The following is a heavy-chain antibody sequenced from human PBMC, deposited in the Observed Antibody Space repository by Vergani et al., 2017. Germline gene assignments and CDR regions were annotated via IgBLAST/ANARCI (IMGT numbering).Heavy chain of an antibody. V-gene: IGHV1-58*01. Sequence: QMQLVQSGPEVKKPGTSVKVSCKASGFTFTSSAVQWVRQARGQRLEWIGWIVVGSGNTNYAQKLQERDTTTRAMSTSTAYMELSRLRSEGTAVYYCAAGGGSSGWYRIEAGNDYWGQGTLVTVSS. CDR3: AAGGGSSGWYRIEAGNDY. CDR1: GFTFTSSA. J-gene: IGHJ4*02. CDR2: IVVGSGNT. D-gene: IGHD6-19*01.